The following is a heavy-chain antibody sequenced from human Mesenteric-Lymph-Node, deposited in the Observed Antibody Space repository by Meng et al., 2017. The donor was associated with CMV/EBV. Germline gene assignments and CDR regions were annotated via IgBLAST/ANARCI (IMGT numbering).Heavy chain of an antibody. CDR3: ARHVIAVSWFDP. CDR1: GGSISSSSYY. V-gene: IGHV4-39*01. J-gene: IGHJ5*02. Sequence: GSLRLSCTVSGGSISSSSYYWGWIRQPPGKGLEWIGSIYYSGSTYYNPSLKSRVTISVDTSKNQFSLKLSSVTAADTAVYYCARHVIAVSWFDPWGQGTLVTVSS. CDR2: IYYSGST. D-gene: IGHD3-16*02.